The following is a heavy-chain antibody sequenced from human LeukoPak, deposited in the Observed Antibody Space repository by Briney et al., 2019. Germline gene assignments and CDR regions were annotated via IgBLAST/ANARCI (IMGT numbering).Heavy chain of an antibody. Sequence: GASVKVSCKASGGTFSSYAISWVRQAPGQGLEWMGRIIPILGIANYAQKFQGRVTITADKSTSTAYMELSSLRSEDTAVYYCARRVDYYYGMDVWGQGTTVTVSS. CDR1: GGTFSSYA. J-gene: IGHJ6*02. D-gene: IGHD3-3*01. CDR3: ARRVDYYYGMDV. CDR2: IIPILGIA. V-gene: IGHV1-69*04.